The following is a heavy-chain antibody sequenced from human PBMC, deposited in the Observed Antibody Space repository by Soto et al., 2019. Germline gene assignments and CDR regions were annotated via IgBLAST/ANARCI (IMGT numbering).Heavy chain of an antibody. CDR2: MWYDGTNK. CDR1: GFTFRIYS. Sequence: QVQLVESGGGVVQPGRSLRLSCAASGFTFRIYSMHWVRQSPGKGLEWVAVMWYDGTNKYYGESVKGRFTISRDNSENTLYLQMNILRVEDTAVYYCARDATFGTKGGSIDIWGHGTLVTVSS. CDR3: ARDATFGTKGGSIDI. D-gene: IGHD3-16*01. J-gene: IGHJ3*02. V-gene: IGHV3-33*01.